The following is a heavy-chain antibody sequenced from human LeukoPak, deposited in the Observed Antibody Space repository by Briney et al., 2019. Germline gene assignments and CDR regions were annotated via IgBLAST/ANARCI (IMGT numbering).Heavy chain of an antibody. J-gene: IGHJ4*02. CDR3: ARHSRGRWYVFDY. CDR2: ISGSGGKT. Sequence: GGSLRLSCAASVFTFSSYSMSWVRQAPGKGLEWGSGISGSGGKTYYADSVNGRFTISRDNSNNTLYLQMNSLRAEDTAVYYCARHSRGRWYVFDYWGQGTLVTVSS. D-gene: IGHD6-13*01. CDR1: VFTFSSYS. V-gene: IGHV3-23*01.